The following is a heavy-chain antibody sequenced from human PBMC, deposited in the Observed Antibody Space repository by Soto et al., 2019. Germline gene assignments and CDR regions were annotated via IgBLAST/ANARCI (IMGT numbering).Heavy chain of an antibody. V-gene: IGHV3-30-3*01. CDR1: GFTFSSYA. CDR2: ISYDGNKK. J-gene: IGHJ6*02. CDR3: ERTEYYGSGSYSGMDV. Sequence: GGSLRLSCAASGFTFSSYAMSWVRQAPGKGLEWVAFISYDGNKKYYADSVKGRFTISRDNSKNTLNLQMNSMRAEDTAVYHCERTEYYGSGSYSGMDVWGQGTGVTVSS. D-gene: IGHD3-10*01.